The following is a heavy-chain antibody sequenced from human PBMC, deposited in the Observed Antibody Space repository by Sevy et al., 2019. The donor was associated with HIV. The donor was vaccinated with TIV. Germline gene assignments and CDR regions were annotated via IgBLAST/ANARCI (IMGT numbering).Heavy chain of an antibody. V-gene: IGHV3-7*01. CDR2: TKEDGSEK. D-gene: IGHD1-1*01. CDR1: GFTFRNYW. CDR3: AGDRSSNDFSSNYGMDV. J-gene: IGHJ6*02. Sequence: GGSLRLSCAASGFTFRNYWMSWVRQAPGKGLEWVANTKEDGSEKYYVDSVKGRFTISRDNAKNSLYLQMNSLRAEDTAAYYCAGDRSSNDFSSNYGMDVWGQGTTVTVSS.